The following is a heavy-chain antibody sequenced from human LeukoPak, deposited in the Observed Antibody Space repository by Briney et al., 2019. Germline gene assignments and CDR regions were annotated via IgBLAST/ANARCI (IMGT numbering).Heavy chain of an antibody. D-gene: IGHD3-10*01. CDR2: IIPIFDTA. Sequence: SVKVSCKASGATFSSYAISWVRQAPGQGLEWMGGIIPIFDTAHYAQKLQGRVTITADESTSTAYMELSSLRSEDTAVYYCARDPNYYGSGSHTMSSRNWFDPWGQGTLVTVSS. CDR1: GATFSSYA. V-gene: IGHV1-69*13. J-gene: IGHJ5*02. CDR3: ARDPNYYGSGSHTMSSRNWFDP.